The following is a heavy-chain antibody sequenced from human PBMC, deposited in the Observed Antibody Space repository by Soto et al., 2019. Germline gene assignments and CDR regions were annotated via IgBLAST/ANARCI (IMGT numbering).Heavy chain of an antibody. V-gene: IGHV3-23*01. CDR3: AKSSVPGSSWSANFDY. CDR2: ISGSGGST. J-gene: IGHJ4*02. CDR1: GFTFSSYA. Sequence: GGALRLSCAASGFTFSSYAMSWVRQAPGEGLEWVSGISGSGGSTYYADSVKGRFTISRDNSKNTLYLQMNSLKAEDTAVYYYAKSSVPGSSWSANFDYWGQGTLVTVSS. D-gene: IGHD6-13*01.